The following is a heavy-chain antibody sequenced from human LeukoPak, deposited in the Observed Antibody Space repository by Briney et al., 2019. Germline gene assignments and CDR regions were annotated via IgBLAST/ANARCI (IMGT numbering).Heavy chain of an antibody. J-gene: IGHJ4*02. CDR1: GFTFSSSS. CDR3: TRDYNGLSL. V-gene: IGHV3-74*03. Sequence: PGGSLRLSCAASGFTFSSSSMDWVRQAPGKGLAWVSRISIDGSSIAYADSVKGRFTASRDNAKNTLYLQMNSLRAEDTAVYYCTRDYNGLSLWGQGTLVTVSS. CDR2: ISIDGSSI. D-gene: IGHD3/OR15-3a*01.